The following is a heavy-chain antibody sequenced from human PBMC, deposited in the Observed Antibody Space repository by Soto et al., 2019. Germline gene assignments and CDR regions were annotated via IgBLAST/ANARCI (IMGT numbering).Heavy chain of an antibody. CDR3: ATAFSRYEAEAWDI. Sequence: SVKVSCKASGGTFSSLSINWLRQAPGQGLEWVGVITPLFGTTNYVQKFQGRVAISADKSTAIAYMELSSLRSEDTAIYFCATAFSRYEAEAWDISGQGTMVTVSS. V-gene: IGHV1-69*06. CDR2: ITPLFGTT. CDR1: GGTFSSLS. D-gene: IGHD5-12*01. J-gene: IGHJ3*02.